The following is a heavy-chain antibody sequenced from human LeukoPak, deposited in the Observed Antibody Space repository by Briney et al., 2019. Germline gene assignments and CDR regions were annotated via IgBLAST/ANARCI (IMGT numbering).Heavy chain of an antibody. D-gene: IGHD5-24*01. CDR3: ARGIDGYNPAYFDY. Sequence: GGSLRLSCAASGFTFSSYAKHWVRQAPGKGLEWVAVISYDGSNKYYADSVKGRFTISRDNSKNTLYLQMNSLRAEDTAVYYCARGIDGYNPAYFDYWSQGTLVTVSS. V-gene: IGHV3-30-3*01. J-gene: IGHJ4*02. CDR1: GFTFSSYA. CDR2: ISYDGSNK.